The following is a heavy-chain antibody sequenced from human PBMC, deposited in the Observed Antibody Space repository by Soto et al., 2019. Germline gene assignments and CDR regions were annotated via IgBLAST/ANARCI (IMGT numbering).Heavy chain of an antibody. CDR1: GGTFSSYT. J-gene: IGHJ6*03. CDR2: IIPILGIA. CDR3: ASLGYCSGGSCYDYYYYMDV. Sequence: ASVKVSCKASGGTFSSYTISWVRQAPGQGLEWMGRIIPILGIANYAQKFQGRVTITADKSTSTAYMELSSLRSEDTAVYYCASLGYCSGGSCYDYYYYMDVWGKGTTVTVSS. D-gene: IGHD2-15*01. V-gene: IGHV1-69*02.